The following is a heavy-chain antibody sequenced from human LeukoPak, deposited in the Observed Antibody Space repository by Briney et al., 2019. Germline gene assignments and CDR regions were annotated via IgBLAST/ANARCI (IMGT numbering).Heavy chain of an antibody. V-gene: IGHV3-7*03. J-gene: IGHJ6*02. CDR3: ARGGGLDV. D-gene: IGHD3-16*01. Sequence: LAGGSLRLSCAASGFTFSNLWMSWVRQAPGKGLEWVASINHNGNVNYYVDSVKGRFTISRDNAKNSLYLQMSNLRAEDTAVYFCARGGGLDVWGQGATVTVSS. CDR1: GFTFSNLW. CDR2: INHNGNVN.